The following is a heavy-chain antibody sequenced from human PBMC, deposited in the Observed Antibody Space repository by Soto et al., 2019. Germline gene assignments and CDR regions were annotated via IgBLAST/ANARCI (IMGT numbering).Heavy chain of an antibody. CDR3: AKDGQYRTDGFDI. CDR2: LSRGGGTT. D-gene: IGHD5-12*01. J-gene: IGHJ3*02. CDR1: GFTFSSHG. Sequence: GGSLRLSCAASGFTFSSHGMSWVRQAPGRGLEWIAGLSRGGGTTYYADSVKGRFTISRDYSKNTLDLILNSLRVDDTALYYCAKDGQYRTDGFDIWGQGTMVTVSS. V-gene: IGHV3-23*01.